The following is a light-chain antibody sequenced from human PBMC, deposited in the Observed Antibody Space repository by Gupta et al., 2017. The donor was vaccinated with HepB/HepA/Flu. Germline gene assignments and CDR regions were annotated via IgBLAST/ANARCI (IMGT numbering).Light chain of an antibody. CDR1: SSDVGSYNF. CDR2: EVS. Sequence: QSALTQPASVSGSPGQSITISCTGTSSDVGSYNFVSWYQQHPGKVPKLIIYEVSKRPSGVSNRFSGSKSGNTASLRISGLQAEDEADYYCCSYAGSSSFIFGGGTKLTVL. CDR3: CSYAGSSSFI. J-gene: IGLJ2*01. V-gene: IGLV2-23*02.